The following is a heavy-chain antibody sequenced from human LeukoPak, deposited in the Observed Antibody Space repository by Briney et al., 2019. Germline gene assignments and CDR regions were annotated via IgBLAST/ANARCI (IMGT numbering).Heavy chain of an antibody. Sequence: GGSLRLSCAASGYTFDDYAMHWVRQAPGKGLEWVSGISWNSGSIGYADSVKGRFTISRDNAKNSLYLQMNSLRAEDTALYYCAKDYCSSTSCYPSRYYYYGMDVWGQGTTVTVSS. CDR1: GYTFDDYA. D-gene: IGHD2-2*01. V-gene: IGHV3-9*01. CDR3: AKDYCSSTSCYPSRYYYYGMDV. CDR2: ISWNSGSI. J-gene: IGHJ6*02.